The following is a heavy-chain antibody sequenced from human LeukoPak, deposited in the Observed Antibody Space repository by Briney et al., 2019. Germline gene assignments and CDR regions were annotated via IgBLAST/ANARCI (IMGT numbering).Heavy chain of an antibody. V-gene: IGHV1-2*02. CDR2: INPNSGGT. Sequence: ASVKVSCKASGYTFTGYYMHWVREAPGQGLEWMGWINPNSGGTNYAQKFQGRVTMTRDTSISTAYMELSRLRSDDTAVYYCARAYAWSGAYYYYAMDVWGQGTTVTVSS. CDR1: GYTFTGYY. D-gene: IGHD1-1*01. CDR3: ARAYAWSGAYYYYAMDV. J-gene: IGHJ6*02.